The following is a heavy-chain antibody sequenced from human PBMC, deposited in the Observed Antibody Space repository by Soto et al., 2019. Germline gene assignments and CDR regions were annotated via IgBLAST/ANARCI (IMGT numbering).Heavy chain of an antibody. J-gene: IGHJ5*02. D-gene: IGHD3-10*01. V-gene: IGHV6-1*01. CDR3: VRDRYSSSGWFDP. Sequence: PSQTLSLTCAISGDSVSSKSATWNWIRQAPSRGLEWLGRTYYRSKWSTDYAVSLRGRITVSPDSSKNQFSLRLTSLTPEDTAVYYCVRDRYSSSGWFDPWGQGTPVTVSS. CDR2: TYYRSKWST. CDR1: GDSVSSKSAT.